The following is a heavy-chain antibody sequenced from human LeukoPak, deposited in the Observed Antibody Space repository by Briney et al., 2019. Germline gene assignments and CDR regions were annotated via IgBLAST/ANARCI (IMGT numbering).Heavy chain of an antibody. J-gene: IGHJ5*02. Sequence: GESLKISCKGSGYSFTSYWIGWVRQMPGRGLEWMGIIYPGDSDTRYSPSFQGQVTISADKSISTAYLQWSSLKASDTAMYYCARHVGIAAAQSWFDPWGQGTLVTVPS. V-gene: IGHV5-51*01. D-gene: IGHD6-13*01. CDR1: GYSFTSYW. CDR2: IYPGDSDT. CDR3: ARHVGIAAAQSWFDP.